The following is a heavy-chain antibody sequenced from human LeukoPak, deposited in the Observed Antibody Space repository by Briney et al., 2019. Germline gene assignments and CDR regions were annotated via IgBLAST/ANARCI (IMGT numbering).Heavy chain of an antibody. V-gene: IGHV3-48*03. D-gene: IGHD3-10*01. Sequence: GRSLRLSCAASGFTFSSYEMNWVRQAPGKGLEWVSYISSSGSTIYYADSVKGRFTISRDNAKNSLYLQMNSLRAEDTAVYYCVRDSDHVRDYWGQGTLVTVSS. CDR2: ISSSGSTI. CDR3: VRDSDHVRDY. CDR1: GFTFSSYE. J-gene: IGHJ4*02.